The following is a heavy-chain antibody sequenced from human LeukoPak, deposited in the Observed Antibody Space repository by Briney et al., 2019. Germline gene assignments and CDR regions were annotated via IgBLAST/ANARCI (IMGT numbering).Heavy chain of an antibody. CDR2: IYYSGST. J-gene: IGHJ4*02. V-gene: IGHV4-39*01. CDR1: GGSISGYY. CDR3: ARRGIQLWLYYFDY. D-gene: IGHD5-18*01. Sequence: SETLSLTCTVSGGSISGYYWSWIRQPPGKGLEWIGTIYYSGSTYYNPSLKSRVTISVDTSKNQFSLKLSSVTAADSAVYYCARRGIQLWLYYFDYWGQGTLVTVSS.